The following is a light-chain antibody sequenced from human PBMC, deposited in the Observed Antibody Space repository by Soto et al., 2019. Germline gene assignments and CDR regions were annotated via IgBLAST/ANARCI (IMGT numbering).Light chain of an antibody. CDR3: QQSSSTPYT. V-gene: IGKV1-39*01. Sequence: QMTQSPSSLSASVGDRVTITCRASQRITTYLNWYQQKPGKAPKLLISTAATLQGGVPSRFSRRGSGTDVTLTITTLQPEECAAYFCQQSSSTPYTFGQGTKLEIK. J-gene: IGKJ2*01. CDR2: TAA. CDR1: QRITTY.